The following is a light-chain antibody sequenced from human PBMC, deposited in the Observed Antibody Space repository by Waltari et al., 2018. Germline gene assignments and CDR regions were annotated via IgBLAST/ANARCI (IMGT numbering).Light chain of an antibody. J-gene: IGKJ4*01. CDR2: KAS. CDR1: QTISSW. CDR3: QQYNSHPLT. V-gene: IGKV1-5*03. Sequence: DLQMTQSPSTLSVSVGDRVTITCRASQTISSWLAWYQQKPGKAPKLLIYKASSLESGVPSRFSGSGSGTEFTLTISSLQPDDFATYYCQQYNSHPLTFGGGTKVEIK.